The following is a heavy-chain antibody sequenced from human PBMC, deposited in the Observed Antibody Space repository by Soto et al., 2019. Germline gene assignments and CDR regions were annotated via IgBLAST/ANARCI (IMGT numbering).Heavy chain of an antibody. CDR2: IIPIFGTA. J-gene: IGHJ6*02. CDR1: GGTFSSYA. CDR3: ARDYYDSSGLDYYYYYGMDV. Sequence: ASVKVSCKASGGTFSSYAISWVRQAPGQGLEWMGGIIPIFGTANYAQKFQGRVTITADESTSTAYMELSSLRSEDTAVYYCARDYYDSSGLDYYYYYGMDVWGQGTTVTVSS. D-gene: IGHD3-22*01. V-gene: IGHV1-69*13.